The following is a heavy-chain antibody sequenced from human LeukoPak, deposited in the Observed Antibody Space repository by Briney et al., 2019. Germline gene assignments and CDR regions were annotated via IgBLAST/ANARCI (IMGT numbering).Heavy chain of an antibody. J-gene: IGHJ4*02. V-gene: IGHV3-23*01. Sequence: PGGSLRLSCAASGFTFSNSAMSWVRQAPGKGLEWVSAISGSGGGTYYADSVKGRFTISRDNSKNTLDLQMNSLKVEDTAVYYCAKFRYHSNDNNYLDFNYWGQGTLVTVSS. D-gene: IGHD3-22*01. CDR1: GFTFSNSA. CDR2: ISGSGGGT. CDR3: AKFRYHSNDNNYLDFNY.